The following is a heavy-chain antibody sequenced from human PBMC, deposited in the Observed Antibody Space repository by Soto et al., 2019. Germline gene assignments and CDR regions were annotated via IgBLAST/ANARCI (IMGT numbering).Heavy chain of an antibody. CDR2: IIPIFGTA. J-gene: IGHJ4*02. D-gene: IGHD3-16*02. Sequence: SVKVSCKASGGTFSSYAISWLRQAPGQGLEWMGGIIPIFGTANYAQKFQGRVTITADESTSTAYMELSSLRSEDTAVYYCARGPIYYVWGSYRYNPDYWGQGTLVTVSS. V-gene: IGHV1-69*13. CDR1: GGTFSSYA. CDR3: ARGPIYYVWGSYRYNPDY.